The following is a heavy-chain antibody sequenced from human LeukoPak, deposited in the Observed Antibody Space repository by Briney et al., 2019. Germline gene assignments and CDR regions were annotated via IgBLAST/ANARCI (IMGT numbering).Heavy chain of an antibody. J-gene: IGHJ6*02. CDR3: AKSNCSSTSCYPVYYYYGMDV. Sequence: GGSLRLSCAASGVNFNTYVMSWIYQAPGKGLEWVAEIGGSGDNTYYAESVKGRFTISRDNSKNTVYLQMNSLRGEDTGVYYCAKSNCSSTSCYPVYYYYGMDVWGQGTTVTVSS. D-gene: IGHD2-2*01. V-gene: IGHV3-23*01. CDR1: GVNFNTYV. CDR2: IGGSGDNT.